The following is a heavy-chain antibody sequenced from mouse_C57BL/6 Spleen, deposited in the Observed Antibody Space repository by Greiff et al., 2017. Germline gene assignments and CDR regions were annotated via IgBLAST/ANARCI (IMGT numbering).Heavy chain of an antibody. CDR3: ARDGMTTVVADWYFDG. CDR1: GYSITSGYY. Sequence: EVQLQESGPGLVKPSQSLSLTCSVTGYSITSGYYWNWIRQFPGNKLEWMGYISYDGSNNYNPSLKNRISNTRDTSKNQFFLQLNSVTTEDTATYYCARDGMTTVVADWYFDGWGTGTTVTVSS. CDR2: ISYDGSN. J-gene: IGHJ1*03. D-gene: IGHD1-1*01. V-gene: IGHV3-6*01.